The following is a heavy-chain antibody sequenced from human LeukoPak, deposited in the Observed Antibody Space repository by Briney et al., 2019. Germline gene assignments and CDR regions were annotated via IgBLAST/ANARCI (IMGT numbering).Heavy chain of an antibody. CDR2: IYYSGST. CDR3: ARVFRGYSYGPFDY. Sequence: PSETLSLTCTVSGGSISSYYWSWIRQPPGKRLEWIGHIYYSGSTNYNPSLKGRVTISVDTSKNQFSLKLSSVTAADTAVYYCARVFRGYSYGPFDYWGQGTLVTVSS. CDR1: GGSISSYY. D-gene: IGHD5-18*01. V-gene: IGHV4-59*01. J-gene: IGHJ4*02.